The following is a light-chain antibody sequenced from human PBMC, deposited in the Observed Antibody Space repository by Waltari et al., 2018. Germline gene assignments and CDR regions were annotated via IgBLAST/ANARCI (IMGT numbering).Light chain of an antibody. J-gene: IGKJ3*01. CDR1: QSIGTN. Sequence: DIQMTQSPSSLSASVRDRVTIACRASQSIGTNLNWYQFKPGQAPKRRIYGASKLHTGVPSRFSGSGSETDFTLSVTGLQPEDFATYYCQQSFLAPCTFGPGTRVEVK. CDR3: QQSFLAPCT. V-gene: IGKV1-39*01. CDR2: GAS.